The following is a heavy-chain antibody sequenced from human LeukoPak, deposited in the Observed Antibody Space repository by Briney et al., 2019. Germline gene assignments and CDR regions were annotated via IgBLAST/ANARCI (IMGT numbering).Heavy chain of an antibody. V-gene: IGHV4-34*01. J-gene: IGHJ5*02. CDR2: INHSGST. CDR3: ARGITMIVVGLNWFDP. D-gene: IGHD3-22*01. Sequence: PSETLSLTCAVYGGSFSGYYWSWIRQPPGKGLGWIGEINHSGSTNYNPSLKSRVTISVDTSKNQFSLKLSSVTAADTAVYYCARGITMIVVGLNWFDPWGQGTLVTVSS. CDR1: GGSFSGYY.